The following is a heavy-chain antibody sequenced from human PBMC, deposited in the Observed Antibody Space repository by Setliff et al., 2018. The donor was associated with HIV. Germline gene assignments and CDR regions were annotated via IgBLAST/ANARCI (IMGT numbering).Heavy chain of an antibody. J-gene: IGHJ6*02. CDR2: IYPGDSDT. CDR3: ARLGGICSGGSCTALAYTMDV. Sequence: PGESLKISCEGSGYSFTNDWIAWVRQMPGKGLEWMGIIYPGDSDTRYSPSFQGQVTISADKSISTAYLQCSSLKASDTAMYYCARLGGICSGGSCTALAYTMDVWGQGTTVTVSS. D-gene: IGHD2-15*01. CDR1: GYSFTNDW. V-gene: IGHV5-51*01.